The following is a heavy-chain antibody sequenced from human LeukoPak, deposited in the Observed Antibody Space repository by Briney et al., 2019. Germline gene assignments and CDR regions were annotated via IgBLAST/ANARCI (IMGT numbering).Heavy chain of an antibody. J-gene: IGHJ5*02. CDR1: GVSISNYY. Sequence: SETLSLTCTVSGVSISNYYWGWIRQSPGKGLEFVGYIHSNGNTKYNPSLKSRVTMSIDTSKNQFSLTLTSVTAADTAVYYCARHDNYGDYTLGSWGQGTLVAVSS. CDR3: ARHDNYGDYTLGS. CDR2: IHSNGNT. D-gene: IGHD4-17*01. V-gene: IGHV4-59*08.